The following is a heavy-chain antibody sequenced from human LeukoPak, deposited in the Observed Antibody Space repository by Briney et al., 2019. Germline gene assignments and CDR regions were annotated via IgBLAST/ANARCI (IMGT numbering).Heavy chain of an antibody. CDR1: AFTFTTLW. V-gene: IGHV3-7*03. CDR3: AGEPRQLAY. Sequence: HPGGSLRLSFAASAFTFTTLWISCVRPAPGNCLEWVSSINPLGSDTRYADSVRGRFTISRDNAKNSLFLQMNSLRVEDTATYYCAGEPRQLAYWGQGTLVTVSS. CDR2: INPLGSDT. J-gene: IGHJ4*02. D-gene: IGHD6-6*01.